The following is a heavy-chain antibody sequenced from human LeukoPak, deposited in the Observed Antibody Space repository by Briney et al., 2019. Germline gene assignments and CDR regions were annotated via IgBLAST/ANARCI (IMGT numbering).Heavy chain of an antibody. V-gene: IGHV3-7*03. CDR3: AKEGRSLQTY. CDR1: GFSFSNYW. D-gene: IGHD5-24*01. Sequence: PGGSLRLSCAASGFSFSNYWMSWVRQAPGKGLEWVANIKHDGIEINYADSAKGRFTISRDNAKNSLYLQMNSLRVEDTAVYYCAKEGRSLQTYWGRGTLVTVSS. CDR2: IKHDGIEI. J-gene: IGHJ4*02.